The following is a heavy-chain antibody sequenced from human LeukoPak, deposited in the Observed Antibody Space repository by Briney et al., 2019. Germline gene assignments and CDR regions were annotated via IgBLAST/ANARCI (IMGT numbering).Heavy chain of an antibody. Sequence: PGGSLRLSCAASGFTFSSYAMSWVRQAPGKGLGRVSVISGSDGSTYYADSVKGRFTISRDNSKNTLYLQMNSLRAEDTAVYYCANAYSSGWYYFDYWGQGTLVTVSS. V-gene: IGHV3-23*01. CDR1: GFTFSSYA. J-gene: IGHJ4*02. CDR3: ANAYSSGWYYFDY. D-gene: IGHD6-19*01. CDR2: ISGSDGST.